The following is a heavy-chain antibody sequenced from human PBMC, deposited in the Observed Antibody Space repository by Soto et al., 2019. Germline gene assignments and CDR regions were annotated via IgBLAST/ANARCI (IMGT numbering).Heavy chain of an antibody. J-gene: IGHJ3*02. D-gene: IGHD3-10*01. CDR1: GASISHFY. V-gene: IGHV4-59*01. Sequence: QVQLQESGPRLVKPSETLSLTCTVSGASISHFYWSWIRQSPGKGLEWLGYIYDSGSTSYNPSLKSRVTMSMDTSKTQFSLNLSSVXAXXTAXXFCAXXYXXXXTXXXAFDXWGHGTMVTVSS. CDR3: AXXYXXXXTXXXAFDX. CDR2: IYDSGST.